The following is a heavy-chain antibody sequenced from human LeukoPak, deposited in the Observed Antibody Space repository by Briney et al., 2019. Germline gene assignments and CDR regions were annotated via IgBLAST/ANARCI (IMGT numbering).Heavy chain of an antibody. Sequence: SLSPSCTASGYTSTGSYMHWGRQAPGPGLEWLGRINPNSGGTNYAQKCPGRVTMPRDTSISTAYMELSRLRSDDTAVYYCAAGYCSGGSCYSGTDYWGQGTLVTVSS. V-gene: IGHV1-2*06. CDR1: GYTSTGSY. CDR2: INPNSGGT. D-gene: IGHD2-15*01. J-gene: IGHJ4*02. CDR3: AAGYCSGGSCYSGTDY.